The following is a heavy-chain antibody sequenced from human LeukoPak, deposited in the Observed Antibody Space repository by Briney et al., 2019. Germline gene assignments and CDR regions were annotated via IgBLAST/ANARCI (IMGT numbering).Heavy chain of an antibody. CDR2: IYYSGST. CDR1: GGSISSYY. D-gene: IGHD5-18*01. J-gene: IGHJ5*02. V-gene: IGHV4-59*01. CDR3: ARGNSGYSYPHGFDP. Sequence: SETLSLTCTVSGGSISSYYWSWIRQPPGKGLEWIGHIYYSGSTNYNPSLKSRVTISVDTSKNQFSLKLSSVTAADTAVYYCARGNSGYSYPHGFDPWGQGTLVTVSS.